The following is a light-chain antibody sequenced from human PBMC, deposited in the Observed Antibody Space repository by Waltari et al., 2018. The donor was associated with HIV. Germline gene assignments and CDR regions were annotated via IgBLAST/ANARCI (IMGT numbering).Light chain of an antibody. CDR2: DNN. V-gene: IGLV1-51*01. CDR1: TSNIGLNY. J-gene: IGLJ3*02. Sequence: QSLLTQPPSVSAAPGRKVPISCPGSTSNIGLNYVSRYEQFPGAAPKLLISDNNKRPSGIPDRFSGSKSGTSATLAITGLQTGDEADYYCATWDSSLNAVVFGGGTKLTVL. CDR3: ATWDSSLNAVV.